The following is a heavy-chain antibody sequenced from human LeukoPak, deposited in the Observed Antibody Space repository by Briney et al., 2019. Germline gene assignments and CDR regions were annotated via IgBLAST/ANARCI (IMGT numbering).Heavy chain of an antibody. V-gene: IGHV1-2*02. Sequence: ASVRVSCKASGYTFTGYFMNWVRQAPGQGLGWMGWINPNSGGANYAQTFQGRVTMTRDTSISTAYMELSSLISDDTAVYYCARGSSVRDWFDLWGQGTLVTVSS. CDR1: GYTFTGYF. CDR2: INPNSGGA. D-gene: IGHD1-1*01. CDR3: ARGSSVRDWFDL. J-gene: IGHJ5*02.